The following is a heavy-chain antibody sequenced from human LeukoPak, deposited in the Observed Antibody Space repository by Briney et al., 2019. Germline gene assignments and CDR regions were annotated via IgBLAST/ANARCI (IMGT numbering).Heavy chain of an antibody. J-gene: IGHJ6*02. D-gene: IGHD6-6*01. Sequence: GGSLRLSCAASGFTFSSYSMNWVRQAPGKGLEWVAVIWYDGSNKYYADSVKGRFTISRDNSKNTLYLQMNSLRAEDTAVYYCASEGSRYSSSPFYGMDVWGQGTTVTVSS. V-gene: IGHV3-33*08. CDR1: GFTFSSYS. CDR2: IWYDGSNK. CDR3: ASEGSRYSSSPFYGMDV.